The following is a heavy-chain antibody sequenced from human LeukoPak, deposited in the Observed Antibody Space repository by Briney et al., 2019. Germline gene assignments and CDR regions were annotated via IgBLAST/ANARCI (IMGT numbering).Heavy chain of an antibody. J-gene: IGHJ6*03. V-gene: IGHV4-61*02. CDR2: IYTSGST. D-gene: IGHD2-2*01. CDR3: AREGLVPAATYYYYYMDV. CDR1: GGSISSSTCY. Sequence: SETLSLTCTVSGGSISSSTCYWGWIRQPAGKGLEWIGRIYTSGSTNYNPSLKSRVTMSVDTSKNQFSLKLSSVTAADTAVYYCAREGLVPAATYYYYYMDVWGKGTTVTISS.